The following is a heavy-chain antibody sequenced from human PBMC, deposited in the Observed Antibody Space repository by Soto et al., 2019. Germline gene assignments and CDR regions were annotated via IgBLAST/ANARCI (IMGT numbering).Heavy chain of an antibody. CDR3: ARYCSSTSCYMVRDYYYYGMDV. V-gene: IGHV1-69*01. CDR2: IIPIFGTA. CDR1: GGTFSSYA. D-gene: IGHD2-2*02. J-gene: IGHJ6*02. Sequence: VKVSCKASGGTFSSYAISWVRQAPGQGLEWMGGIIPIFGTANYAQKFQGRVTITADESTSTAYMELSSLRSEDTAVYYCARYCSSTSCYMVRDYYYYGMDVWGQGTTVTVSS.